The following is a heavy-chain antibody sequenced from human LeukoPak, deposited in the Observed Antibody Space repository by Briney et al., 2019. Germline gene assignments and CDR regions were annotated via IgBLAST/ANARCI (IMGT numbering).Heavy chain of an antibody. CDR2: INPSGGST. J-gene: IGHJ4*02. CDR1: GYTFTSYY. Sequence: ASVKVPCKASGYTFTSYYMHWVRQAPGQALEWMGIINPSGGSTSYTQKLQGRVTMTRDTSTSTVYMELSSLRSEDTAVYYCARGEVRAYCGGDCYQCDYWGQGTLVTVSS. V-gene: IGHV1-46*01. CDR3: ARGEVRAYCGGDCYQCDY. D-gene: IGHD2-21*02.